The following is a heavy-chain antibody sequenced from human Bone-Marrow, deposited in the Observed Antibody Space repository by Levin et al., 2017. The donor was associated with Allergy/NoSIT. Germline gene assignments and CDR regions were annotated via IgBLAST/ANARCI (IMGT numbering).Heavy chain of an antibody. V-gene: IGHV3-23*01. CDR2: LSRSGLST. Sequence: GESLKISCAASGFTFSSYAMSWVRQAPGRGLQWVSALSRSGLSTFYADSVKGRFTISRDNSKNTLYLQMDSLRAEDTALYYCAKRPSSVPRPFDAFDIWGQGTMVTVSS. D-gene: IGHD5/OR15-5a*01. J-gene: IGHJ3*02. CDR3: AKRPSSVPRPFDAFDI. CDR1: GFTFSSYA.